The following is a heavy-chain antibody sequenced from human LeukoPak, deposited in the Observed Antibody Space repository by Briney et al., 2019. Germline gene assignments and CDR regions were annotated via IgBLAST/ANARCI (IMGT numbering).Heavy chain of an antibody. CDR2: ISYDGSNK. D-gene: IGHD2-15*01. CDR1: GFTFSSYG. J-gene: IGHJ4*02. V-gene: IGHV3-30*18. Sequence: GGSLRLSCAASGFTFSSYGMHWVRQAPRKGLDWVAVISYDGSNKYYADSVKGRFTISRDNSKNTLYLQMNSLRAEDTAVYYCAKDLCSGGSCYYFDYWGQGTLVTVSS. CDR3: AKDLCSGGSCYYFDY.